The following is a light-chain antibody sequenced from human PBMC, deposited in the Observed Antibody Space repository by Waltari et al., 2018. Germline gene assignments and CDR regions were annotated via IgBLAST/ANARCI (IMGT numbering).Light chain of an antibody. J-gene: IGKJ2*03. CDR3: QQTYSSPSS. Sequence: DIQMTQSPSSLSASVGDRVTITCRASQSINTYLNWYQQKLGKAPKLLIYAASNLQNGVPSRFSGSGSETDFTLTISRLQPEDFATYYCQQTYSSPSSFGQGTKLEIK. V-gene: IGKV1-39*01. CDR2: AAS. CDR1: QSINTY.